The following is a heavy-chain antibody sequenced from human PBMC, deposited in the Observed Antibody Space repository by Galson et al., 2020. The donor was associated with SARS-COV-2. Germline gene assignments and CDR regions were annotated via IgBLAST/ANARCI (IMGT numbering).Heavy chain of an antibody. CDR2: GFSTGST. CDR1: GGSIRSRSYY. J-gene: IGHJ4*02. Sequence: SETLSLTCSVSGGSIRSRSYYWGWIRQPPGKGLEWMASGFSTGSTAYHPSLKGRVTISVDTSKNQLSLRVTSVTAADAAVYYCARRGDTVAWFYWGQGALVTVSS. V-gene: IGHV4-39*01. CDR3: ARRGDTVAWFY. D-gene: IGHD3-3*01.